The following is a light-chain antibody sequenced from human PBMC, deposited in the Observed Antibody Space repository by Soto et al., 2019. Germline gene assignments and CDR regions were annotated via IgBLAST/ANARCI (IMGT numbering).Light chain of an antibody. CDR2: DVS. V-gene: IGLV2-18*02. CDR3: SSYTSSSTYV. CDR1: GSDIGTYNR. Sequence: QSALTQPPSVSGSPGQSVAISCTGTGSDIGTYNRVSWYQQPPGTPPKLMIYDVSDRPSGVPARFPGSKSGNTASLTISGLQAEDEADYYCSSYTSSSTYVFGTGTKLTVL. J-gene: IGLJ1*01.